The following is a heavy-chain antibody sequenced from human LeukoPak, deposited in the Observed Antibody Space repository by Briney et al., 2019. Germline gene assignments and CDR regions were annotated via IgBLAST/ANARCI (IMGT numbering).Heavy chain of an antibody. CDR1: GFTFDDDA. Sequence: GRSLRLSCAASGFTFDDDAMHWVRQAPGKGLEWVSGISWNSGSIGYADSVKGRFTISRDNAKNSLYLQMNSLRAEDTALYYCAKAKGVTTFPFDYWGQGTLVTVSS. CDR2: ISWNSGSI. D-gene: IGHD4-17*01. V-gene: IGHV3-9*01. J-gene: IGHJ4*02. CDR3: AKAKGVTTFPFDY.